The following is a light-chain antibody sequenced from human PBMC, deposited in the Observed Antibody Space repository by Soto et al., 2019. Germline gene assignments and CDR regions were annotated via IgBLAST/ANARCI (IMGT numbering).Light chain of an antibody. CDR3: LLTYSGPWL. Sequence: QAVVTQEPSLTVSPGGTVTLTCGSSTGAVTSGHHPYWLQQKPGQAPRTLIYHTTNTLSWTPARFSGSLLGGKAALTLSGAQPEDEALYYCLLTYSGPWLFGGGTKLTVL. J-gene: IGLJ3*02. CDR2: HTT. CDR1: TGAVTSGHH. V-gene: IGLV7-46*01.